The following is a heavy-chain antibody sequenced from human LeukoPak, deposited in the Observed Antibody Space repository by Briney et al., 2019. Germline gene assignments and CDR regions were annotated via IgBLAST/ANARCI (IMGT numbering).Heavy chain of an antibody. CDR3: ARPTGGSYPYYFDY. Sequence: SETLSLTCTVSGGSISSSSYYWGWIRQPPGKGLEWIGSIYYSGSTYYNPSLKSRVTISVDTSKNQFSLKLSSVTAADTAVYYCARPTGGSYPYYFDYWGQGTLVTVSS. J-gene: IGHJ4*02. CDR1: GGSISSSSYY. D-gene: IGHD1-26*01. CDR2: IYYSGST. V-gene: IGHV4-39*01.